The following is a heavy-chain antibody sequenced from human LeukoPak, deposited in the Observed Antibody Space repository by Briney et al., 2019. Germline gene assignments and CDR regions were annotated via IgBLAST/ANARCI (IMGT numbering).Heavy chain of an antibody. CDR3: ASHGGL. J-gene: IGHJ4*02. Sequence: GGSLRLSCAASGFSFSSYGMHWGRQAPGKGLEWVAVIWYDGSNNNYADSVKGRFTISRDNSKNMLYLQMNSLRVEDTALYYCASHGGLWGQGTLVTVSS. CDR1: GFSFSSYG. V-gene: IGHV3-33*01. D-gene: IGHD5-12*01. CDR2: IWYDGSNN.